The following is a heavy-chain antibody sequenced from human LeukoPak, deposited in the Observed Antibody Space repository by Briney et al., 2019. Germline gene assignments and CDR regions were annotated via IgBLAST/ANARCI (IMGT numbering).Heavy chain of an antibody. J-gene: IGHJ4*02. Sequence: GGSLRLSCAASGFSFSNYAMHWVRQSPGKGLEYASAISGIGDTTYYADFVKGRFTISRDSSKKTLYLQMVSLTTEDMAVYYCARAPMYYYGSGIDYWGQGTLVTVSS. CDR1: GFSFSNYA. CDR2: ISGIGDTT. CDR3: ARAPMYYYGSGIDY. V-gene: IGHV3-64*02. D-gene: IGHD3-10*01.